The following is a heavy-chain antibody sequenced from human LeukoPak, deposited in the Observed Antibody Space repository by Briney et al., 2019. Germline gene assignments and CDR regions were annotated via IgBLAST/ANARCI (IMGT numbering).Heavy chain of an antibody. CDR2: SKSKTDGGTT. Sequence: GGSLRLSCAASGFTFSNAWMSWVRHAPREGLEWVGRSKSKTDGGTTDYAEPVKGRFNISRDESKNMLYLQMNSLKIEDTAVYYCTTVSYVGGYWGQGTLVTVSS. D-gene: IGHD3-10*02. CDR1: GFTFSNAW. J-gene: IGHJ4*02. V-gene: IGHV3-15*01. CDR3: TTVSYVGGY.